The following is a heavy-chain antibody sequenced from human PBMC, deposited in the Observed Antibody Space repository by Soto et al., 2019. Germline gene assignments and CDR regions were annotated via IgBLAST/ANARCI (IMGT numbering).Heavy chain of an antibody. J-gene: IGHJ4*02. Sequence: QVQLQQSGPGLVKPSQTLSLTCAISGDSFSTNGVAWNWIRQSPSRGLEWLGRTYYRSKWYNDYAVSVKSRISVNADTSNTQFSLQLNSVTPEDTAVYYCASGRYSGFDYWGQGTLVTVSS. CDR1: GDSFSTNGVA. V-gene: IGHV6-1*01. CDR3: ASGRYSGFDY. D-gene: IGHD5-12*01. CDR2: TYYRSKWYN.